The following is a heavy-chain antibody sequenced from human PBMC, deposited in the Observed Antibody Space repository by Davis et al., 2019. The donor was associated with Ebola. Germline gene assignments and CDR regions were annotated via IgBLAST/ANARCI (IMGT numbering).Heavy chain of an antibody. D-gene: IGHD3-3*01. J-gene: IGHJ4*02. CDR1: GFTFSSYD. CDR3: ARGTICGHFDY. Sequence: GGSLRLSCAASGFTFSSYDMPWVRQATGKGLEWVSAIGTAGDTYYPGSVKGRFTISRENAKNSLYLQMNSLRAGDTAVYYCARGTICGHFDYWGQGTLVTVSS. V-gene: IGHV3-13*01. CDR2: IGTAGDT.